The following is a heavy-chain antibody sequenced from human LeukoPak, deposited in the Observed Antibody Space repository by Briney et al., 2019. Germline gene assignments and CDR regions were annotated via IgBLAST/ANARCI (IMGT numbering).Heavy chain of an antibody. D-gene: IGHD4-11*01. V-gene: IGHV3-48*03. Sequence: GGSLRLSCAASGFTFSSYEMNWVRQAPGKGLEWVSYISSSGSTIYYADSVKGRFTISRDNAKNSLYLQMNSLRAEDTAVYYCARTSLSSDAFDIWGQGTMVTVSS. CDR2: ISSSGSTI. J-gene: IGHJ3*02. CDR1: GFTFSSYE. CDR3: ARTSLSSDAFDI.